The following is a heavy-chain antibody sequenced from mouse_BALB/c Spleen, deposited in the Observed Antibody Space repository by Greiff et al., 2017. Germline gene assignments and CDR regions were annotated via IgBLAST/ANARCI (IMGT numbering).Heavy chain of an antibody. CDR1: GYTFSSYW. Sequence: QVQLKESGAELMKPGASVKISCKATGYTFSSYWIEWVKQRPGHGLEWIGEILPGSGSTNYNEKFKGKATFTADTSSNTAYMQLSSLTSEDSAVYYCARRGITGGYYYAMDYWGQGTSVTVSS. CDR3: ARRGITGGYYYAMDY. D-gene: IGHD2-4*01. CDR2: ILPGSGST. J-gene: IGHJ4*01. V-gene: IGHV1-9*01.